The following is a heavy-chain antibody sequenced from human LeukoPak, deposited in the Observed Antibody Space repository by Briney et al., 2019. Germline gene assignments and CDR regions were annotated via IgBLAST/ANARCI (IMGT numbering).Heavy chain of an antibody. CDR3: ARAVRYFGQDAYDI. J-gene: IGHJ3*02. CDR2: VYYSGST. D-gene: IGHD3-9*01. Sequence: SETLSLTCTVSGGSLRTYYWNWIRQPPGKGLEWIAYVYYSGSTNYNPSLKSRVTISVDTSKNQFSLKLSSVTAADTAVYYCARAVRYFGQDAYDIWGQGTTVTVSS. CDR1: GGSLRTYY. V-gene: IGHV4-59*01.